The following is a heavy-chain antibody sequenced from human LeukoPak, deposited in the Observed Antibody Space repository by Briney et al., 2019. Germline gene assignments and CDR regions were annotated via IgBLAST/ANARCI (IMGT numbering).Heavy chain of an antibody. V-gene: IGHV4-34*01. CDR3: ARDLELELTVGNAFDI. D-gene: IGHD1-7*01. CDR2: ISHSGGT. Sequence: SETLSLTCAVYGGSFSGYYWSWIRQPPGKGLEWIGEISHSGGTDYNPSLKSRVTISVDTSRNQFSLKVSSVTAADTAVYYCARDLELELTVGNAFDIWGQGTMVTVSS. CDR1: GGSFSGYY. J-gene: IGHJ3*02.